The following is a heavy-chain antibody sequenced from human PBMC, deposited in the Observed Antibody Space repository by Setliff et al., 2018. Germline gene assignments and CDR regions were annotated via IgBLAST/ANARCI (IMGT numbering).Heavy chain of an antibody. CDR3: VREGVDRRSSTDYRYYMDV. V-gene: IGHV1-69*05. J-gene: IGHJ6*03. CDR1: GDTFSSYG. D-gene: IGHD6-6*01. Sequence: SVKVSCKASGDTFSSYGISWVRQAPGQGLEWMGGTIPMFGSTSYAQKFQGRVTIITDESTTTAYMELSSLGSEDTAVYYCVREGVDRRSSTDYRYYMDVWGKGTTVTVSS. CDR2: TIPMFGST.